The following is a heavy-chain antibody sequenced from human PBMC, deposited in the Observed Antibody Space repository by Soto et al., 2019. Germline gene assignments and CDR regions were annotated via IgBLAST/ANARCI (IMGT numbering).Heavy chain of an antibody. J-gene: IGHJ5*02. V-gene: IGHV3-21*01. Sequence: EVQLVESGGGLVKPGGSLRLSCAASGFSFSSYSMNWVRQAPGKGLEWVSSISSSTSYINYADSVKGRSTISRDNAKKSLYLQMNSLRAEDTAVYYCARGYTGYCSGGTCYWFDPWGQGTLVTVSS. CDR3: ARGYTGYCSGGTCYWFDP. CDR2: ISSSTSYI. CDR1: GFSFSSYS. D-gene: IGHD2-15*01.